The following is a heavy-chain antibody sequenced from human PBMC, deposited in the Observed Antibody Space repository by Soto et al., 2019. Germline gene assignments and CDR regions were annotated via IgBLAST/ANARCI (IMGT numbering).Heavy chain of an antibody. CDR1: GFTFSSYA. Sequence: EVQLLESGGGLVQPGGSLRLSCAASGFTFSSYAMSWVRQAPGKGLEWVSAISGSGGSTYYADSVKGRFTISRDNSKNTLYLQMNSLRAEDTAVYYCAKDLQIVVVPAAILEYDPWGQGTLVTVSS. CDR2: ISGSGGST. CDR3: AKDLQIVVVPAAILEYDP. V-gene: IGHV3-23*01. D-gene: IGHD2-2*01. J-gene: IGHJ5*02.